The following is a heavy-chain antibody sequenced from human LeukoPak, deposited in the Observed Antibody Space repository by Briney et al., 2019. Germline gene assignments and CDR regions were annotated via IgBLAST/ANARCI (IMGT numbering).Heavy chain of an antibody. J-gene: IGHJ4*01. CDR3: AKGIYSSGWSYFDY. D-gene: IGHD6-19*01. CDR1: GFTFSNSA. CDR2: LSGSGSTT. V-gene: IGHV3-23*01. Sequence: GGSLRLSCAASGFTFSNSAMSWVRQAPGKGLEWVSTLSGSGSTTYYADSVKGRFTISRDNSKNTLYLQMNCLRAEDTAVYYCAKGIYSSGWSYFDYWGHGTLVTVSS.